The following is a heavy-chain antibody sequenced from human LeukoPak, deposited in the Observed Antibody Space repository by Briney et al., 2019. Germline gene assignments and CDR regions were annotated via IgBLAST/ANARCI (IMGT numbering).Heavy chain of an antibody. Sequence: TCTVSGGSISSGSYYWSWIRQPDGKGVEWIVRIYTSGSTNYNPSLKSRVTIAEDKEKNKYALKKSEVAAADTAVYYCARDYCSSTSCYSLGWFDPWGQGTLVTVSS. CDR2: IYTSGST. CDR3: ARDYCSSTSCYSLGWFDP. J-gene: IGHJ5*02. D-gene: IGHD2-2*02. CDR1: GGSISSGSYY. V-gene: IGHV4-61*02.